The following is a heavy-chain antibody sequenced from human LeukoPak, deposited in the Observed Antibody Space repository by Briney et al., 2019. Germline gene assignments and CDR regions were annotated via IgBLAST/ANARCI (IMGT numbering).Heavy chain of an antibody. CDR3: ARGADYGDYAALDY. Sequence: SETLSLTCAVYGGSLSGYYWSWIRQPPGKGLEWIGEINHSGSTNYNPSLKSRVTISVDTSKHQFSLKLSSVTAADTAVYYCARGADYGDYAALDYWGQGTLVTVSS. J-gene: IGHJ4*02. CDR1: GGSLSGYY. CDR2: INHSGST. V-gene: IGHV4-34*01. D-gene: IGHD4-17*01.